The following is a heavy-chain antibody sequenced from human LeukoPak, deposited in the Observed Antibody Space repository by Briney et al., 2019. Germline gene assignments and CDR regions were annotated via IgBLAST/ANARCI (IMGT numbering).Heavy chain of an antibody. Sequence: SETLSLTCAVYGGSFSGYYCSWIRQPPGQGLEWIWYIYYSGSTNDNPSLKSRVTISVYTSKNQFPLYLSPLTAADTDVYYCSSLQLVDYWGPGNLVTVSS. CDR1: GGSFSGYY. CDR3: SSLQLVDY. CDR2: IYYSGST. D-gene: IGHD6-6*01. J-gene: IGHJ4*02. V-gene: IGHV4-34*11.